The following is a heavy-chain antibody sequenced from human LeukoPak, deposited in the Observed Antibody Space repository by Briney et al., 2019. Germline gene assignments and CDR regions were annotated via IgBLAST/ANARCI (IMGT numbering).Heavy chain of an antibody. V-gene: IGHV3-7*01. CDR3: AKDGVRGDSYYYVMDV. CDR1: GFTFSSYW. CDR2: IKQDGSEK. J-gene: IGHJ6*02. Sequence: GGSLRLSCAASGFTFSSYWMSWVRQAPGKGLEWVANIKQDGSEKYYADSVKGRFTISRDNSKNTLYLQVNSLRAEDTAVYYCAKDGVRGDSYYYVMDVWGQGPTFTVSS. D-gene: IGHD2-15*01.